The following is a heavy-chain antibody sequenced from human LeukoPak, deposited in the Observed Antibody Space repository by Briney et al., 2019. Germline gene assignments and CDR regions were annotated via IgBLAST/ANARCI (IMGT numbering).Heavy chain of an antibody. V-gene: IGHV3-48*03. J-gene: IGHJ4*02. Sequence: GGSLRLSCAASGFTFSSYEMNWVRQAPGKGLEWVSCISSSGSTIYYADSVKGRFTISRDNAKNSLYLQMNSLRAEDTAVYYCARDGGYYDILTGYLSPYFDYWGQGTLVTVSS. CDR2: ISSSGSTI. CDR3: ARDGGYYDILTGYLSPYFDY. CDR1: GFTFSSYE. D-gene: IGHD3-9*01.